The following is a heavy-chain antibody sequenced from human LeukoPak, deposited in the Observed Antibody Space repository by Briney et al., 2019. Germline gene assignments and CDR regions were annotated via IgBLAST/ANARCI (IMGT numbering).Heavy chain of an antibody. Sequence: SETLSLTCTVSGGPISSYFWSWIRQPPGKGLEWIGYIYYSGSTNYNPSLKSRVTISVDRSKNQFSLKLSSVTAADTAVYYCARGTGGNFDYWGQGTLVTVSS. J-gene: IGHJ4*02. CDR2: IYYSGST. D-gene: IGHD4-23*01. CDR1: GGPISSYF. V-gene: IGHV4-59*12. CDR3: ARGTGGNFDY.